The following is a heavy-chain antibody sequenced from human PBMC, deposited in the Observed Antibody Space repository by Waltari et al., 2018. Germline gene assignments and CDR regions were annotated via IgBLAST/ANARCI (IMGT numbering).Heavy chain of an antibody. J-gene: IGHJ4*02. V-gene: IGHV1-69*02. D-gene: IGHD5-18*01. CDR1: GGTFSSYS. Sequence: QVQLVQSGAEVKKPGSSVKVSCKASGGTFSSYSIRWVRQAPGQGLDWMGRVSPILGLANYGQKLKGRLTITADKSTRTAYMEMSSLRSEDTAVYYCARSGDRAMVVDYWGQGTLVTVSS. CDR2: VSPILGLA. CDR3: ARSGDRAMVVDY.